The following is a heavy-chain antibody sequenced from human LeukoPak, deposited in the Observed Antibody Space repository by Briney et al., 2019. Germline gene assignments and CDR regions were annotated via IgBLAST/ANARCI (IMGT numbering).Heavy chain of an antibody. CDR3: ARMRPGLYCSSTSCLLMDV. J-gene: IGHJ6*04. D-gene: IGHD2-2*01. CDR1: GGSFSGYY. Sequence: PSETLSLTCAVYGGSFSGYYWSWIRQPPGKGLEWIGEIHHSGSTNYNPSLKSRVTISVDTSKNQFSLKLSSVTAADTAVYYFARMRPGLYCSSTSCLLMDVWGKGTTVTVSS. CDR2: IHHSGST. V-gene: IGHV4-34*01.